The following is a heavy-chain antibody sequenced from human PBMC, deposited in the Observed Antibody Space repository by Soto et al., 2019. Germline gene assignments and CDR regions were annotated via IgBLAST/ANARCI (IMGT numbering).Heavy chain of an antibody. D-gene: IGHD1-26*01. CDR1: GGTFSSYA. CDR3: ARDPPGGAWGMDV. Sequence: QVQLVQSGAEVQKPGSSVKVSCKASGGTFSSYAISWVRQAPGQGLEWMGGIIPIFGTANYAQKFQGRVTITADESTRTAYMELSSLRSEYTAVYSCARDPPGGAWGMDVWGQGTTVTVSS. V-gene: IGHV1-69*01. J-gene: IGHJ6*02. CDR2: IIPIFGTA.